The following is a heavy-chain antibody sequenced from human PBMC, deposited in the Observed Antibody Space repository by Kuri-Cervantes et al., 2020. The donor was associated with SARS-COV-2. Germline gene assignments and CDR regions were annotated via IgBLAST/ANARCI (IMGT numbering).Heavy chain of an antibody. CDR3: AKVITIFGVVHAYYYYGMDV. CDR2: ISYDGSNK. D-gene: IGHD3-3*01. CDR1: GFTFSSYG. Sequence: GESLKISCAASGFTFSSYGMHWVRQAPGKGLEWVAVISYDGSNKYYADSVKGRFTISRDNSKNTLYLQMNSLRAEDTAVYYCAKVITIFGVVHAYYYYGMDVWGQGTTVTVSS. J-gene: IGHJ6*02. V-gene: IGHV3-30*18.